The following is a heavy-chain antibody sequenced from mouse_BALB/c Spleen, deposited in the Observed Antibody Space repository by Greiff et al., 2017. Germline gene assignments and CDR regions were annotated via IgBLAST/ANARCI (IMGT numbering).Heavy chain of an antibody. CDR2: INPYNGDT. J-gene: IGHJ4*01. D-gene: IGHD1-1*01. CDR3: AREDYGSSVYAMDY. CDR1: GYSFTGYF. V-gene: IGHV1-20*02. Sequence: VQLKESGPELVKPGASVKISCKASGYSFTGYFMNWVMQSHGKSLEWIGRINPYNGDTFYNQKFKGKATLTVDKSSSTAHMELRSLASEDSAVYYCAREDYGSSVYAMDYWGQGTSVTVSS.